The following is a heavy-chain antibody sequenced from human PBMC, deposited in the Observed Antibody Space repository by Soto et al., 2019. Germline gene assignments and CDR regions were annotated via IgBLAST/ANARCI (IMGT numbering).Heavy chain of an antibody. D-gene: IGHD4-4*01. J-gene: IGHJ6*02. V-gene: IGHV1-69*01. CDR1: GGTFSSYA. Sequence: QVQLVQSGAEVKKPGSSVKVSCKASGGTFSSYAISWVRQAPGQGLEWMGGIIPIFGTANYAQKFQDRVTITADESTSTAYMELSSLRSEDTAVYYCARAPTTVTSDEYYYYGMDVWGQGTTVTVSS. CDR3: ARAPTTVTSDEYYYYGMDV. CDR2: IIPIFGTA.